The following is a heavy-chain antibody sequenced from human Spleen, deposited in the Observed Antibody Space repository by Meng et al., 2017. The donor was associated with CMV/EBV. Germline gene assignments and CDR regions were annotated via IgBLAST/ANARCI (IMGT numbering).Heavy chain of an antibody. CDR2: IQYDGSNK. J-gene: IGHJ4*02. CDR1: GFIFSSYG. D-gene: IGHD2-15*01. V-gene: IGHV3-33*05. CDR3: ARTRSSRHFDY. Sequence: GESLKISCAASGFIFSSYGMHWVRQAPGKGLEWVSFIQYDGSNKYYADSVKGRFTISRDNAKNSLYLQINSLRAEDTAVYYCARTRSSRHFDYWGQGTLVTVSS.